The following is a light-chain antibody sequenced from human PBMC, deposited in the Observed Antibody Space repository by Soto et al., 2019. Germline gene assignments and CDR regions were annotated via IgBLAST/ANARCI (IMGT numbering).Light chain of an antibody. CDR2: GAS. CDR3: QQYGSSPLMYT. J-gene: IGKJ2*01. V-gene: IGKV3-20*01. Sequence: ENVLTQSPGTLSLSPRERATLSCRASQSVSSTFLAWYQHKPGQAPRLRIYGASSRATGIPDRFSGSGSGTDFTLTISRLEPEDFAVHYCQQYGSSPLMYTFGQGTKLEIK. CDR1: QSVSSTF.